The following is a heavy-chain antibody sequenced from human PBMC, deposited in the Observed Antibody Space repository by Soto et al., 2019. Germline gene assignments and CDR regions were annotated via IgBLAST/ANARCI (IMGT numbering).Heavy chain of an antibody. V-gene: IGHV4-30-4*01. CDR3: ARGMYYYDSSGWAY. CDR2: IYYSGST. Sequence: SETLSLTCTVSGGSISSGDYYWSWIRQPPGKGLEWIGYIYYSGSTYYNPSLKSRVTISVDTTKNQFSLKLSSVTAADTAVYYCARGMYYYDSSGWAYWGQGTLVTVSS. J-gene: IGHJ4*02. D-gene: IGHD3-22*01. CDR1: GGSISSGDYY.